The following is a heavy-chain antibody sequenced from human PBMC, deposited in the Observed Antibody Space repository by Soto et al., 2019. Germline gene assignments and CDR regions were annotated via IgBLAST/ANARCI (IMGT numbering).Heavy chain of an antibody. J-gene: IGHJ3*01. CDR2: MTYDGGQK. CDR3: TREGSEYGGNSDAFDV. D-gene: IGHD1-1*01. Sequence: QVQLVESGGGVVQPGGSLRLSCAASGFALSRYNIHWVRQAPGKGLEWVSLMTYDGGQKDNADSVKGRFTLSRDTSNNTLSVEMQSLSTEDAATYYCTREGSEYGGNSDAFDVWGPGTTVTVSS. V-gene: IGHV3-30-3*01. CDR1: GFALSRYN.